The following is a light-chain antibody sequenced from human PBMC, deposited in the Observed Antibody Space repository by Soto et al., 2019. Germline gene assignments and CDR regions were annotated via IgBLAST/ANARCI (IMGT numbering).Light chain of an antibody. Sequence: DIQMTQSPPTLYASVADRVTITCRASQPISSWLAWYHQKPGKAPKLLIYGASNLESGVPSRFSGSGSGTECTLTLGSPQPEDFGIYYCQQYDHYWTFGQGTKV. J-gene: IGKJ1*01. CDR2: GAS. V-gene: IGKV1-5*01. CDR1: QPISSW. CDR3: QQYDHYWT.